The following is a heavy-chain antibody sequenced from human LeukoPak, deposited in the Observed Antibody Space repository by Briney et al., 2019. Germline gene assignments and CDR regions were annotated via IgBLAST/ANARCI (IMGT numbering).Heavy chain of an antibody. J-gene: IGHJ6*03. Sequence: GGSLRLSCAASGFTFSSYAMHWVREAPGKGLEYVSAISSNGGSTYYANSVKGRFTISRDNSKNTLYLQMGSLRAEDMAVYYCARDRGDSSSWYRDYYYYHMDVWGKGTTVTVSS. CDR2: ISSNGGST. CDR3: ARDRGDSSSWYRDYYYYHMDV. V-gene: IGHV3-64*01. D-gene: IGHD6-13*01. CDR1: GFTFSSYA.